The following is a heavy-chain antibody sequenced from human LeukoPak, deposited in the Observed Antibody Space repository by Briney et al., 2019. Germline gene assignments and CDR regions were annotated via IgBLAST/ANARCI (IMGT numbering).Heavy chain of an antibody. CDR3: ARNSGSYSFDY. Sequence: GASVKVSCKASGYTFTGYYMHWVRQAPGQGLEWVGWMSAYNGNTNYAQKLQGRVTMTTDTSTSTDYMELRRLRSDDSAVYYCARNSGSYSFDYWGQGTLVTVSS. CDR2: MSAYNGNT. J-gene: IGHJ4*02. V-gene: IGHV1-18*04. D-gene: IGHD1-26*01. CDR1: GYTFTGYY.